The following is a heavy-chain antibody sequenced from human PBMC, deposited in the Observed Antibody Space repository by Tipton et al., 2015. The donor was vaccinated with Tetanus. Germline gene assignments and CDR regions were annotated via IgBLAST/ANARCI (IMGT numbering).Heavy chain of an antibody. V-gene: IGHV4-59*08. CDR2: IFYNGST. CDR3: ARHVLALARVDPPDS. Sequence: TLSLTCTVSGGSISSFYWYWIRQPPGKGLEWIGFIFYNGSTYFNPSLKSRVAISVDTSKIQFSLRLASVTAADTAVYYCARHVLALARVDPPDSWGQGTLVTVSS. D-gene: IGHD3-10*01. CDR1: GGSISSFY. J-gene: IGHJ4*02.